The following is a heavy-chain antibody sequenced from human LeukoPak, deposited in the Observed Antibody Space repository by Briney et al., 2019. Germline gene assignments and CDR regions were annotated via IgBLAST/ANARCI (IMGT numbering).Heavy chain of an antibody. Sequence: ASVTVSCKASGYTFTSYDISWVRQAPGQGLEWMGWISAYNGNTNYAQKLQGRVTMTTDTSTSTAYMELRSLRSDDTAVYYCACDYYYDSSGYYYCSYWGQGTLVTVSS. V-gene: IGHV1-18*01. CDR1: GYTFTSYD. J-gene: IGHJ4*02. CDR2: ISAYNGNT. D-gene: IGHD3-22*01. CDR3: ACDYYYDSSGYYYCSY.